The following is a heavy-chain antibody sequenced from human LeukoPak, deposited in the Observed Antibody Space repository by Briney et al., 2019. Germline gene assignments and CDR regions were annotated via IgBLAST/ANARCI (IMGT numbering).Heavy chain of an antibody. D-gene: IGHD2-15*01. CDR2: IIPIFGIA. CDR3: ASWFRYCSGGSCYNGMDV. V-gene: IGHV1-69*04. CDR1: GGTFSSYA. Sequence: SVKVSCKASGGTFSSYAISWVRQAPGQGLEWMGRIIPIFGIANYGQKFQGRVTITADKSTSTAYMELSSLRAEDTAVYYCASWFRYCSGGSCYNGMDVWGQGTTVTVSS. J-gene: IGHJ6*02.